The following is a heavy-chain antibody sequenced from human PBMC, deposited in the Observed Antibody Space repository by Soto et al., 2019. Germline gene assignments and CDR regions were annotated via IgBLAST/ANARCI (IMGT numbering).Heavy chain of an antibody. V-gene: IGHV3-30-3*01. CDR2: ISDDGSNK. CDR3: ARVNYGAFDY. Sequence: VQLVESGGGVVQPGRSLRLSCAASGFTFSSYAMHWVRQAPGKGLEWVAVISDDGSNKYYADSVKGRFTISRDNSKNTLYLQMNSLRAEDTAVYYCARVNYGAFDYWGQGTLVTVSS. D-gene: IGHD3-16*01. J-gene: IGHJ4*02. CDR1: GFTFSSYA.